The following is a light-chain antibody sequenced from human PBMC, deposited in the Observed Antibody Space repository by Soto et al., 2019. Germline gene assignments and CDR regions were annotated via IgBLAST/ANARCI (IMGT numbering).Light chain of an antibody. J-gene: IGLJ3*02. CDR1: NSNIGSNY. CDR2: RDN. V-gene: IGLV1-47*01. CDR3: ATWDDSLSGWV. Sequence: QSVLTQPPSASGTPGQGVRISCSESNSNIGSNYVYWYQQFPGTAPKLLISRDNQRPSGVPDRFSGSKSGTSASLAISGLRSEDEADYYCATWDDSLSGWVFGGGTKLTVL.